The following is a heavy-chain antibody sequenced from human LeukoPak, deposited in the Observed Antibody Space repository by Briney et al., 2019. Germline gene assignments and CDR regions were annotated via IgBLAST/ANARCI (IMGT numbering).Heavy chain of an antibody. CDR1: GFAFSNYD. CDR3: AKRGSYFGGFDY. Sequence: GGSLRLSCAASGFAFSNYDMSWVRQAPGKGLEWVSGISGSGESTYYADSVKGRFTISRDNSKNTLYLQMNSLRAEDTAVYYCAKRGSYFGGFDYWCQGTLLTVPS. CDR2: ISGSGEST. V-gene: IGHV3-23*01. J-gene: IGHJ4*02. D-gene: IGHD3-10*01.